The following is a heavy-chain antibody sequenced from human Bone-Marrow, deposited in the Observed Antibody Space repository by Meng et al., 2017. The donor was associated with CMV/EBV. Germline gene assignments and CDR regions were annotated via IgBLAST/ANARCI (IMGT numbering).Heavy chain of an antibody. V-gene: IGHV1-2*02. CDR1: GYTFTGYY. D-gene: IGHD5-12*01. CDR2: INPNSGGT. CDR3: ARGRSSGSTPFDY. Sequence: ASVKVSCKASGYTFTGYYMHWVRQAPGQGLEWMGWINPNSGGTNYAQKFQGRVTMTRDTSISTAYMELSRLRSDDTAVYYCARGRSSGSTPFDYWGQGTLVTVSS. J-gene: IGHJ4*02.